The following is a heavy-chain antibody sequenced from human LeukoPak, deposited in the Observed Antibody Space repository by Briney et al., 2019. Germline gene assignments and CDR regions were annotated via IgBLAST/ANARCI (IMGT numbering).Heavy chain of an antibody. J-gene: IGHJ4*02. V-gene: IGHV4-34*01. CDR1: GGSFSGYY. Sequence: SETLSLTCAVYGGSFSGYYWSWIRQPPGKGLEWNGEINHSGSTNYNPSLKSRVTISVDTSKNQFSLKLSSVTAADTAVYYCARGPYDFWSGHYYFDYWGQGTLVTVSS. CDR3: ARGPYDFWSGHYYFDY. CDR2: INHSGST. D-gene: IGHD3-3*01.